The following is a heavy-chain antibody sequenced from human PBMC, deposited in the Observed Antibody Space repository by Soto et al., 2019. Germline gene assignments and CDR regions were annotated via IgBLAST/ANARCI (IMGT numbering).Heavy chain of an antibody. CDR1: GFTFTGFA. Sequence: QVQLVESGGGVVQPGRSLRLSCAASGFTFTGFAIHWVRQAPGKGLEWVAVISYDGRNTQSADSVKGRLTISRDNSKNTVFPQMNSLTTEDTAVYYCAKDRYFDFYYFDYWGQGTRVTVSS. CDR2: ISYDGRNT. D-gene: IGHD3-9*01. CDR3: AKDRYFDFYYFDY. V-gene: IGHV3-30*04. J-gene: IGHJ4*02.